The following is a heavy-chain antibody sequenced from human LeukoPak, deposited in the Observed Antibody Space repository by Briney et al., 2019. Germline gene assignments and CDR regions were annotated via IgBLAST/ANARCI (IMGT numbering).Heavy chain of an antibody. D-gene: IGHD1-26*01. CDR2: ISSSSSYI. V-gene: IGHV3-21*01. Sequence: PGGSLRLSCAASGFTFSSYSMNWVRQAPGKGLEGVSSISSSSSYIYYADSVKGRFTISRDNAKNSLYLQMNSLRAEDTAVYYCARGTWELPTPWYFDYWGQGTLVTVSS. CDR3: ARGTWELPTPWYFDY. J-gene: IGHJ4*02. CDR1: GFTFSSYS.